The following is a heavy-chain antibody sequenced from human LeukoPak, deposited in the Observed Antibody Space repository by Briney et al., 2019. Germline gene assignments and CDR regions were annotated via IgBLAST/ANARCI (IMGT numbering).Heavy chain of an antibody. CDR1: GGSISSYY. Sequence: SETLSLTCTVSGGSISSYYWSWIRQPPGKGLEWIGYIYYSGGTNYNPSLKSRVTISVDTSKNQFSLKLSSVTAADTAVYYCARLYYYDSSGYLNWFDPWGQGTLVTVSS. CDR3: ARLYYYDSSGYLNWFDP. V-gene: IGHV4-59*12. J-gene: IGHJ5*02. CDR2: IYYSGGT. D-gene: IGHD3-22*01.